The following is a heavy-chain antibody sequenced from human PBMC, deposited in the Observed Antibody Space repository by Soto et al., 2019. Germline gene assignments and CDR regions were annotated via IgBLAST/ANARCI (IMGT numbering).Heavy chain of an antibody. J-gene: IGHJ4*02. D-gene: IGHD1-1*01. V-gene: IGHV3-23*01. CDR1: GFTFSSFA. CDR2: ITFSGACT. Sequence: PGGSLRLSCAASGFTFSSFAMSWVRQAPGPGLEWLSGITFSGACTYYSDSGQCRFTISRDNSNKTLYLEMNSLRAEDTALYYCAKVGTIGVFEHWGQGALVTVSS. CDR3: AKVGTIGVFEH.